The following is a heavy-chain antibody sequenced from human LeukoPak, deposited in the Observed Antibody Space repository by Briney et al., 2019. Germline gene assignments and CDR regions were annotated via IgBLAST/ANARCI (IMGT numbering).Heavy chain of an antibody. Sequence: ASVKVSCKASGYTFTSYYMHWVRQAPGQGLEWMGRISAYNGNTDYAQKLQGRVTMTTDTSTSTAYMELRSLRSDDTAVYYCARDGTTELALYYFDYWGQGTLVTVSS. D-gene: IGHD4-17*01. J-gene: IGHJ4*02. CDR3: ARDGTTELALYYFDY. CDR1: GYTFTSYY. V-gene: IGHV1-18*04. CDR2: ISAYNGNT.